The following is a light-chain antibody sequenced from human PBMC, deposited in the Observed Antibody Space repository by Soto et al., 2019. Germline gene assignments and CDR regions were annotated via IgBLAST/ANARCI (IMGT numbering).Light chain of an antibody. CDR3: QQRDIWPPLT. CDR2: DAT. V-gene: IGKV3-11*01. CDR1: QSVGIN. J-gene: IGKJ4*01. Sequence: VLTQSPATLSLSPGERATLFCKASQSVGINMGWFQQKPGQAPRVLIYDATNRAGGVPARFSGSGSGTDFTLTISSLEAEDSAVYFCQQRDIWPPLTFGGGTKLEIK.